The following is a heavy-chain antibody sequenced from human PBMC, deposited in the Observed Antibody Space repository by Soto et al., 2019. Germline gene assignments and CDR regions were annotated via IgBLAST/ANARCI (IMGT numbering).Heavy chain of an antibody. Sequence: EVQLVESGGGLVQPGGSLRLSCADSGFTFSSSWMHWVRQAPGKGLVWVSRINSDGSSTSYADSVKGRFTISRDNAKNTLYLQMNSLRAEDTAVYYCARVRPATVTDFDYWGQGTLVTVSS. CDR3: ARVRPATVTDFDY. CDR2: INSDGSST. J-gene: IGHJ4*02. V-gene: IGHV3-74*01. D-gene: IGHD4-17*01. CDR1: GFTFSSSW.